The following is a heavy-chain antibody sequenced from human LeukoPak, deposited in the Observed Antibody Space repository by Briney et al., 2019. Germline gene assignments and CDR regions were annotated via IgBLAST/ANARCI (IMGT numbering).Heavy chain of an antibody. Sequence: PGGSLRLSCEGSGFTFSSYSMIWVRQAPGKGLEWVSSIRGDSTETRHADSLMGRFTISRGNAKKSLYLQMNSLRAEDTAVYYCARGHFGVVLDYWGQGTLVTVSS. CDR2: IRGDSTET. CDR1: GFTFSSYS. J-gene: IGHJ4*02. V-gene: IGHV3-21*01. D-gene: IGHD3-3*01. CDR3: ARGHFGVVLDY.